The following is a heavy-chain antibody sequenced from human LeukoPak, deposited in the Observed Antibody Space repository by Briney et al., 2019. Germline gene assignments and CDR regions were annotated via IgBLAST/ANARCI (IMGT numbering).Heavy chain of an antibody. Sequence: PSETLSLTCTVSGGSISSGSYYWSWIRQPAGTGLEWIGRIYTSGSTNYNPSLKSRVTISVATSNNQFSLKVSSVTAADTAVYYCARERWYYDDSSGYYDYWGQGTLVTVSS. D-gene: IGHD3-22*01. CDR3: ARERWYYDDSSGYYDY. J-gene: IGHJ4*02. CDR1: GGSISSGSYY. CDR2: IYTSGST. V-gene: IGHV4-61*02.